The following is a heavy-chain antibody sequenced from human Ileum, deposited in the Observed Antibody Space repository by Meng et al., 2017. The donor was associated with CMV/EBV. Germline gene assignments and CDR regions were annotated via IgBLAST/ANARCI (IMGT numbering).Heavy chain of an antibody. CDR2: IYYSGIT. Sequence: SETLSLTCTASGCSISTSRYSWGWIRQPPGKGVEWIGSIYYSGITYYNPSRKSRVTLAVDTSKNQFSLKLSSVPAADTAVYYCARRLKYYDILTGDDLPSYFDYWGQGTLVTVSS. J-gene: IGHJ4*02. D-gene: IGHD3-9*01. V-gene: IGHV4-39*07. CDR3: ARRLKYYDILTGDDLPSYFDY. CDR1: GCSISTSRYS.